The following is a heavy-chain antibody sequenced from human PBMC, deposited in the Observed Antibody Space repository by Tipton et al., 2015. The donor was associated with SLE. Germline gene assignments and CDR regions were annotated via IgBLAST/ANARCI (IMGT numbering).Heavy chain of an antibody. J-gene: IGHJ4*02. V-gene: IGHV4-34*01. CDR3: ARWYNWNYKDYFDY. CDR1: GGSLSGYY. D-gene: IGHD1-7*01. Sequence: TLSLTCAVYGGSLSGYYWSWIRQSPGKGLEWIDDINHVGRTNYNPSLRSRATIAIDTYKDQFSLRLTSVTAADTAVYYCARWYNWNYKDYFDYWGQGTRVTVSS. CDR2: INHVGRT.